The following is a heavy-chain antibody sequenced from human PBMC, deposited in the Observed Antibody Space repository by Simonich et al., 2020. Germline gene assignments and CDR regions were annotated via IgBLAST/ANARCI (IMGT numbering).Heavy chain of an antibody. CDR2: INPNSGGT. D-gene: IGHD7-27*01. CDR1: GYTFTGYY. J-gene: IGHJ6*03. V-gene: IGHV1-2*02. CDR3: ARGALTGDYYYMDV. Sequence: QVQLVQSGAEVKKPGASVKVSCKASGYTFTGYYMHWVRQAPGQGLEGIGWINPNSGGTNNAQKFQGRVTMTRDTSISTAYMELSRLRSDDTAVYYCARGALTGDYYYMDVWGKGTTVTVSS.